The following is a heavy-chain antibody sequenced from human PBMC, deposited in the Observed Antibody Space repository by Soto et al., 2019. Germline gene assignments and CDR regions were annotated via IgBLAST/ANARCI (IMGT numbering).Heavy chain of an antibody. J-gene: IGHJ4*02. CDR3: ARDLDYYGSGSYYNAPYFDY. CDR1: GFTFTSSA. Sequence: SVKVSCKASGFTFTSSAMQWVRQARGQRLEWIGWIVVGSGNTNYAQKFQERVTITRDMSTSTAYMELSSLRSEDTAVYYCARDLDYYGSGSYYNAPYFDYWGQGTLVTVSS. CDR2: IVVGSGNT. V-gene: IGHV1-58*02. D-gene: IGHD3-10*01.